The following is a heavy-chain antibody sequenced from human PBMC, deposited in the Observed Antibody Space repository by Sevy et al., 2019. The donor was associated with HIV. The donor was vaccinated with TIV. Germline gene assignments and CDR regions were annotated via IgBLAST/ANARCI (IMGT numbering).Heavy chain of an antibody. CDR2: TLYDGNNK. CDR1: GFTFSNYG. J-gene: IGHJ6*02. D-gene: IGHD2-2*01. CDR3: ARGPLRYCSSTSCYEGDYYYYGMDV. V-gene: IGHV3-33*01. Sequence: GGSLRLSCAASGFTFSNYGIHWVRQAPGKGLEWVAVTLYDGNNKNYTNSVKGRLTISRDNSKKTLYLQVNSLRGEDTAVYYCARGPLRYCSSTSCYEGDYYYYGMDVWGQGTTVTVSS.